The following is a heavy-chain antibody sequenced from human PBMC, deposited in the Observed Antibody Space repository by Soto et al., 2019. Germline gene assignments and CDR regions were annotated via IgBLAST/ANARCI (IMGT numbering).Heavy chain of an antibody. J-gene: IGHJ4*02. CDR3: AREYRVHSAYFEY. CDR1: GASISRYS. D-gene: IGHD1-26*01. V-gene: IGHV4-59*01. CDR2: MYYSGNA. Sequence: SETLSLTCTVSGASISRYSWSWIRQSPGKGLEWIGYMYYSGNANYNPSLRSRVTISVDTSKNQFSLNLNSVTAADTAEYYCAREYRVHSAYFEYLGQGTLVTVSS.